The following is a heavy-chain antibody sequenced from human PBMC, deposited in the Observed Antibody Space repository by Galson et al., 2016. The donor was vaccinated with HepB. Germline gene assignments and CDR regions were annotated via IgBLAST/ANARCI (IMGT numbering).Heavy chain of an antibody. CDR1: GFSISSGFY. CDR3: ARDGGDAATTSDF. J-gene: IGHJ4*02. D-gene: IGHD1-26*01. Sequence: ETLSLTCAVSGFSISSGFYWGWIRQPPGKGLEWIGSIHHSGSTYYNPSLKSRVTISVDTSKNQFSLKVTSVTAADTAVYHCARDGGDAATTSDFWGPGNLVTVSS. CDR2: IHHSGST. V-gene: IGHV4-38-2*02.